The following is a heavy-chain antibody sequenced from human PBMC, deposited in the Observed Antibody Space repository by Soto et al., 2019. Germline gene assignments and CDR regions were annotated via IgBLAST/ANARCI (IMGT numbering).Heavy chain of an antibody. CDR3: ARESVDTAMVWDY. CDR1: GFTFSSYG. CDR2: IWYDGSNK. Sequence: GGSLRLSCAASGFTFSSYGMHWVRQAPGKGLEWVAVIWYDGSNKYYADSVKGRFTISRDNSKNTLYLQMNSLRAEDTAVYYCARESVDTAMVWDYWGQGTLVTVSS. J-gene: IGHJ4*02. V-gene: IGHV3-33*01. D-gene: IGHD5-18*01.